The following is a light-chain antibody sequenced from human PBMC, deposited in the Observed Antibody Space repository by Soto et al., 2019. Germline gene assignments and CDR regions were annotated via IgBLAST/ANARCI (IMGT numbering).Light chain of an antibody. CDR1: SSDVGGYDY. CDR3: SSYVSNITYV. V-gene: IGLV2-14*01. Sequence: QSALTQPASVSGSPGQSITISCTGTSSDVGGYDYVSWYQHHPGKAPKLMIYEVSNRPSGVSNRSSGSKSGNTASLTISGLQAEDEADYYCSSYVSNITYVFGTGTKVTVL. CDR2: EVS. J-gene: IGLJ1*01.